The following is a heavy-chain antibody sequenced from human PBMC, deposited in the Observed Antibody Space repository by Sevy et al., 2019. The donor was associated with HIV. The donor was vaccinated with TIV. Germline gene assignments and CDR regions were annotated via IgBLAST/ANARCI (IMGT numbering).Heavy chain of an antibody. CDR3: ARGAQTYDAFDV. V-gene: IGHV3-7*01. Sequence: GGSLRLSCAASGFTTGFTFSDYWMAWVRQAPGKGLEWVANIKEDGTEIYYLDSLKGRFTISRDNAKNLLYLQMNSLRAEDTAVYYCARGAQTYDAFDVWGQGTMVTVSS. CDR2: IKEDGTEI. CDR1: GFTTGFTFSDYW. J-gene: IGHJ3*01.